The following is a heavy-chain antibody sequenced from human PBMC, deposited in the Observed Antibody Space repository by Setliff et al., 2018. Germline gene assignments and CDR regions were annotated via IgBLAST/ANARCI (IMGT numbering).Heavy chain of an antibody. D-gene: IGHD6-13*01. CDR2: IFYTGST. CDR1: NGSISSGNYF. Sequence: ETLSLTCTVSNGSISSGNYFWGWIRQPPGKGLEWMGSIFYTGSTYYSPSLKSRVTMSIDTSKSQFSLNLNSVTAADTAVYYCARQPYSTTYYYYYYYMDVWGKGTTVTVSS. J-gene: IGHJ6*03. CDR3: ARQPYSTTYYYYYYYMDV. V-gene: IGHV4-39*01.